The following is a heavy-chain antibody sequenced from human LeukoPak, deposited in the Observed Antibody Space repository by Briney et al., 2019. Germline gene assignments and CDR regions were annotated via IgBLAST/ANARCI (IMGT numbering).Heavy chain of an antibody. CDR3: ARVPRDYYDSLDNWFDP. V-gene: IGHV4-38-2*02. D-gene: IGHD3-22*01. Sequence: SETLSLTCTVSGYSISSGYYWGWIRQPPGKGLEWIGSIYHSGSTYYNPSLKSRVTISVDTSKNQFSLKLSSVTAADTAVYYCARVPRDYYDSLDNWFDPWGQGTLVTVSS. CDR1: GYSISSGYY. CDR2: IYHSGST. J-gene: IGHJ5*02.